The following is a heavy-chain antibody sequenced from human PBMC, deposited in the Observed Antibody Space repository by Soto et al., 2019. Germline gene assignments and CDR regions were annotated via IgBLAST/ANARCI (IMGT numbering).Heavy chain of an antibody. V-gene: IGHV3-9*01. CDR3: AKKPPSSIQGWAFGMDV. J-gene: IGHJ6*02. CDR1: GFTFDHYA. Sequence: EGQLVESGGGLAQPGRSLRLSCAASGFTFDHYAMHWVRQAPGKGLEWVSTTFTGGSTHYADSVKGRFSISRDNSKNTVYLQMNNLRVEDTAVYYCAKKPPSSIQGWAFGMDVWGQGTTVSVSS. CDR2: TTFTGGST. D-gene: IGHD1-26*01.